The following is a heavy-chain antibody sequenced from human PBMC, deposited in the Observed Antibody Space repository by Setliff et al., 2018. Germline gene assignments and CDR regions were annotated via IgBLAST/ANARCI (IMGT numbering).Heavy chain of an antibody. CDR3: ERLVRHCTRISCQRTSEADL. D-gene: IGHD2-15*01. V-gene: IGHV1-18*04. CDR2: ISAYNGNT. CDR1: GYTFTNSI. Sequence: ASVKVSCKASGYTFTNSIMNWVRQAPGQGLEWMGWISAYNGNTYHAQKFQDRLSMTTDTSTSTAYMELRSLRADDTAVYCCERLVRHCTRISCQRTSEADLWGQGTQVTVSS. J-gene: IGHJ5*02.